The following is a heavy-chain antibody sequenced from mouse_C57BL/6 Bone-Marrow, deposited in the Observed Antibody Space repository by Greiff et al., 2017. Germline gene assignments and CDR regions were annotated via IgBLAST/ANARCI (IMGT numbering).Heavy chain of an antibody. CDR2: IYPGDGDT. D-gene: IGHD2-12*01. V-gene: IGHV1-80*01. CDR3: ASEWAYSNDAY. J-gene: IGHJ3*01. Sequence: VQLQQSGAELVKPGASVKISCTASGYAFSSYWMNWVKQRPGKGLEWIGQIYPGDGDTNYNGKFKGKATLTADKSSSTAYMQLSSLTSKDTAVYYSASEWAYSNDAYWGQGTLVTVSA. CDR1: GYAFSSYW.